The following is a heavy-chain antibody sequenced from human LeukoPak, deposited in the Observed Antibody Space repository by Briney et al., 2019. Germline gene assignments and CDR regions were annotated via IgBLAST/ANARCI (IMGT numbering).Heavy chain of an antibody. CDR1: GGSISSGGYY. Sequence: SETLSLTCTVSGGSISSGGYYWSWIRQHPGKGLEWIGYIYYSGSTFYNPSLKSRVTISLDTSKNQFSLKLSSATAADTAVYYCARDLLYGGSYWAWFDPWGQGTLVTVSS. D-gene: IGHD1-26*01. CDR2: IYYSGST. CDR3: ARDLLYGGSYWAWFDP. V-gene: IGHV4-31*03. J-gene: IGHJ5*02.